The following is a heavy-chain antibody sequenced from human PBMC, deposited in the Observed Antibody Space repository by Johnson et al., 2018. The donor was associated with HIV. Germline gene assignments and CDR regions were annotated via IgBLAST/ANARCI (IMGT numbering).Heavy chain of an antibody. J-gene: IGHJ3*02. CDR1: GFTFSSYG. Sequence: QMLLVESGGGVVQPGRSLRLSCAASGFTFSSYGMHWVRQAPDKGLEWVAVISYDGSNKYYADSVKGRFTISRDNSKNTLYLQMNSLRAEDTAGYYCARGGQLVAFDIWGQGTMVTVSS. CDR2: ISYDGSNK. V-gene: IGHV3-30*03. D-gene: IGHD6-6*01. CDR3: ARGGQLVAFDI.